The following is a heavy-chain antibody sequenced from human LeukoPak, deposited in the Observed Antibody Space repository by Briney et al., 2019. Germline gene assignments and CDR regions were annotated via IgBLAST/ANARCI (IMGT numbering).Heavy chain of an antibody. CDR1: GGSISSGGYY. CDR2: IYYSGST. D-gene: IGHD2-21*02. CDR3: ASQVSYCGGDCYPLRSAFDI. J-gene: IGHJ3*02. Sequence: SETLSLTCTVSGGSISSGGYYWSWIRQHPGKGLEWIGYIYYSGSTYYNPSLKGRVTISVDTSKNQFSLKLSSVTAADTAVYYCASQVSYCGGDCYPLRSAFDIWGQGTMVTVSS. V-gene: IGHV4-31*03.